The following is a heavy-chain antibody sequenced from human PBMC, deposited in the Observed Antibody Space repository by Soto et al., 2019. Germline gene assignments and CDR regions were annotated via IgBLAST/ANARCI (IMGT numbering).Heavy chain of an antibody. Sequence: ASVKVSCKASGYTFTSYGISGVRQAPGQGLEWMGWISAYNGNINYAQKLQGRVTMTTDTSTSTAYLDLRGLRSDDTAVYYCARVRCSSTSCYLGGDYYNYGLDVWGQGTAVTVSS. V-gene: IGHV1-18*04. CDR3: ARVRCSSTSCYLGGDYYNYGLDV. CDR1: GYTFTSYG. J-gene: IGHJ6*02. CDR2: ISAYNGNI. D-gene: IGHD2-2*01.